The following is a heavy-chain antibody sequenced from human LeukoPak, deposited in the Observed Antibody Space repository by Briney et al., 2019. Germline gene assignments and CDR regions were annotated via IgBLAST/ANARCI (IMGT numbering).Heavy chain of an antibody. D-gene: IGHD3-10*01. CDR2: IKDNGGKK. V-gene: IGHV3-7*03. Sequence: GGSLRLSCAASGFTFRGAWTHWGRGAPGKGLEWVANIKDNGGKKYFMDTVRGGFTISRDNAKNSLYLQMNSLRAEDTAVYYCARESRRITMVRGLDMDFWGKGTTVTVSS. J-gene: IGHJ6*04. CDR3: ARESRRITMVRGLDMDF. CDR1: GFTFRGAW.